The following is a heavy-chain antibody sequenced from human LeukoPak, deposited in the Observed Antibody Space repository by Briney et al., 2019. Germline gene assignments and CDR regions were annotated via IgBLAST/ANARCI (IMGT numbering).Heavy chain of an antibody. CDR2: IKSKTDGGTT. CDR1: GFTFSNAW. J-gene: IGHJ5*02. CDR3: TTDCSSTSCRYWENWFDP. Sequence: GGSLRLSCAASGFTFSNAWMSWVRQAPGKGLEWVGRIKSKTDGGTTDYAAPVKGGFTISRDDSKNTLYLQMNSLKTEDTAVYYCTTDCSSTSCRYWENWFDPWGQGTLVTVSS. D-gene: IGHD2-2*01. V-gene: IGHV3-15*01.